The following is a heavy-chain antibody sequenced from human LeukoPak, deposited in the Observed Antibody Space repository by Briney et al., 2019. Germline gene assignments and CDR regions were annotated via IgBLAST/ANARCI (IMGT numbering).Heavy chain of an antibody. CDR1: GGSLSGYY. V-gene: IGHV4-34*01. CDR2: MNHSGST. J-gene: IGHJ5*02. Sequence: PSETLSLTCAVYGGSLSGYYWSWIRQAPGKGLEWIGVMNHSGSTNYSPSLKSRVTISVDMSKNQLSLKLNSVSAADTAVYYCARGKITILGVVTRNWLDPWGQGILVAVSS. D-gene: IGHD3-3*01. CDR3: ARGKITILGVVTRNWLDP.